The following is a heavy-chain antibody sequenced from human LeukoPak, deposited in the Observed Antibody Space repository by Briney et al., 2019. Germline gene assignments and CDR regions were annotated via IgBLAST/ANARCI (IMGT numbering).Heavy chain of an antibody. V-gene: IGHV1-8*01. CDR3: ARVGYCSSTSCYGYNWFDP. CDR1: GYTFTSYD. D-gene: IGHD2-2*03. J-gene: IGHJ5*02. CDR2: MNPNSGNT. Sequence: ASVKVSCKASGYTFTSYDINWVRQATGQGLEWMGWMNPNSGNTGYAQKFQGRVTTTRNTSISTAYMELSSLRSEDTAVYYCARVGYCSSTSCYGYNWFDPWGQGTLVTVSS.